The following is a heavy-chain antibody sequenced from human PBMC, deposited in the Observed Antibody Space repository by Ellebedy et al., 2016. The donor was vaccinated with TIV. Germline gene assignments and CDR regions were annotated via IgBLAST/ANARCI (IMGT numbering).Heavy chain of an antibody. CDR1: GGSISSSNW. V-gene: IGHV4-4*02. CDR3: ARRRGIAVGREYFDY. J-gene: IGHJ4*02. Sequence: MPSETLSLTCAVSGGSISSSNWWSWVRQPPGKGLEWIGEIYHSGSTNYNPSLKSRVTISVDKSKNQFSLKLSSVTAADTAVYYCARRRGIAVGREYFDYWGQGTLVTVSS. CDR2: IYHSGST. D-gene: IGHD6-19*01.